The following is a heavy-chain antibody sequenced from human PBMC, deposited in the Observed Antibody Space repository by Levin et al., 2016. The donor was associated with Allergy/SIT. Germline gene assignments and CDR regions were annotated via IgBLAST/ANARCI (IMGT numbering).Heavy chain of an antibody. CDR3: ARRRVYDSSGYYYISPSYFDY. CDR2: IYYSGST. Sequence: WIRQPPGKGLEWIGSIYYSGSTYYNPSLKSRVTISVDTSKNQFSLKLSSVTAADTAVYYCARRRVYDSSGYYYISPSYFDYWGQGTLVTVSS. V-gene: IGHV4-39*01. J-gene: IGHJ4*02. D-gene: IGHD3-22*01.